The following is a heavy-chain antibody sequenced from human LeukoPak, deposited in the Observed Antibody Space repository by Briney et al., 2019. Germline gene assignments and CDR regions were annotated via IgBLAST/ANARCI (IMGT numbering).Heavy chain of an antibody. Sequence: GASVKVSCKASGGTFSSYAISWVRQAPGQGLEWMGGIIPIFGTANYAQKFQGRVTITADKSTSTAYMELSSLRSEDTAVYYCARDPPTYCSGGSCYSYYYYMDVWGKGTTVTVSS. CDR1: GGTFSSYA. D-gene: IGHD2-15*01. V-gene: IGHV1-69*06. J-gene: IGHJ6*03. CDR3: ARDPPTYCSGGSCYSYYYYMDV. CDR2: IIPIFGTA.